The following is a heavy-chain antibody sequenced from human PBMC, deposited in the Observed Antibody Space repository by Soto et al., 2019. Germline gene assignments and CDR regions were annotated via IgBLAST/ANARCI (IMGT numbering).Heavy chain of an antibody. CDR2: FDPEDGET. Sequence: ASVKVSCKVSGYTLTELSMHWVRQAPGKGLEWMGGFDPEDGETIYAQKFQGRVTMTEDTSTDTAYMGLSSLRSEDTAVYYCAIRAADILTGPWYYFDYWGQGSLVTVSS. V-gene: IGHV1-24*01. D-gene: IGHD3-9*01. CDR1: GYTLTELS. CDR3: AIRAADILTGPWYYFDY. J-gene: IGHJ4*02.